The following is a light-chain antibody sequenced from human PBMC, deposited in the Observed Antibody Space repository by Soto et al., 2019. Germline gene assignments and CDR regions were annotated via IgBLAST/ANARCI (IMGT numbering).Light chain of an antibody. V-gene: IGKV1-5*01. CDR1: RSISSW. J-gene: IGKJ1*01. Sequence: IQMTQSPSTLSASVGARVTITCRASRSISSWLAWYQQKPGKHPKILINDASSFEGGVPSRFSGSGSGTEFTLTISSLQPDDSATYYCQQYNNYWTFGQGTKVEIK. CDR2: DAS. CDR3: QQYNNYWT.